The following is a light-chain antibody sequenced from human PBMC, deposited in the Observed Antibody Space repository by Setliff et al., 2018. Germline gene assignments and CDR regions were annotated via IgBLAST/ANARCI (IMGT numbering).Light chain of an antibody. Sequence: LTQPASVSGSPGQSITISCTGSASDVGDYNYVSWHQQHPGEAPKLLIYEVINRPSGISNRFSGSKSGNTASLTTSGLLAEDEADYFCSSYTSSHTYVFGSGTKVTVL. V-gene: IGLV2-14*01. J-gene: IGLJ1*01. CDR1: ASDVGDYNY. CDR3: SSYTSSHTYV. CDR2: EVI.